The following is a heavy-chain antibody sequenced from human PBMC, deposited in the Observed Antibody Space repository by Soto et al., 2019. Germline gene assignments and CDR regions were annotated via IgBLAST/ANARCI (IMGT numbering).Heavy chain of an antibody. CDR1: GFTFSSYA. J-gene: IGHJ6*02. D-gene: IGHD6-19*01. CDR2: ISGSGGST. Sequence: GGSLRLSCAASGFTFSSYAMSWVRQAPGKGLEWVSAISGSGGSTYYADSVKGRFTISRDNSKNTLYLQMNSLRAEDTAVYYCAKDPSIAVAGPNADYYYYYGMDVWGQGTTVTVSS. CDR3: AKDPSIAVAGPNADYYYYYGMDV. V-gene: IGHV3-23*01.